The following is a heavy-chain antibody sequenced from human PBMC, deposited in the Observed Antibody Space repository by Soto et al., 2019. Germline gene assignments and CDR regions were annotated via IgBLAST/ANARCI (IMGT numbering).Heavy chain of an antibody. CDR2: IWYDGSNK. CDR1: GFTFSSYG. D-gene: IGHD2-21*01. Sequence: GGSLRLSCAASGFTFSSYGMHWVRQAPGKGLEWVAVIWYDGSNKYYADSVKGRLTISRDNSKNTLYLQMNSLRAEDTAVYYCARDLGDKFDFDYYYYYGMDVWGQGTTVTVSS. J-gene: IGHJ6*02. CDR3: ARDLGDKFDFDYYYYYGMDV. V-gene: IGHV3-33*01.